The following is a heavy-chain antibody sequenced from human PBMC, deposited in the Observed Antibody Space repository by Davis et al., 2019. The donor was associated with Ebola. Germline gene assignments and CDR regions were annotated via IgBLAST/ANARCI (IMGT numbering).Heavy chain of an antibody. D-gene: IGHD4-17*01. CDR3: SRGGAVKFDY. V-gene: IGHV3-66*01. Sequence: GGSLRLSCAASGFTVSSNYMSWVRQAPGKGLEWVSIIYSGGGTYYADSVKGRFTISRDNSKDTLYLQMNSLRDEDTALYYCSRGGAVKFDYWGQGTLVTVSS. J-gene: IGHJ4*02. CDR2: IYSGGGT. CDR1: GFTVSSNY.